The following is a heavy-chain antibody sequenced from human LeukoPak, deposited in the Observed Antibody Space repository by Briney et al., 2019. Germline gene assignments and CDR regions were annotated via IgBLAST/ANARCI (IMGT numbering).Heavy chain of an antibody. V-gene: IGHV3-21*01. D-gene: IGHD1-26*01. CDR2: ISSSSSYI. Sequence: GGSLRLSCAASGFTFSSYSMNWVRQAPGKGLEWVSSISSSSSYIYYADSVKGRFTISRGNAKNSLYLQMNSLRAEDTAVYYCARDMEWELQNGGWFDPWGQGTLVTVSS. J-gene: IGHJ5*02. CDR1: GFTFSSYS. CDR3: ARDMEWELQNGGWFDP.